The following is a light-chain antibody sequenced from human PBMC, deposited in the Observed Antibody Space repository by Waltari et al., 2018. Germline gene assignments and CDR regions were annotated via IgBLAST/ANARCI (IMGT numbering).Light chain of an antibody. V-gene: IGLV1-51*01. CDR3: GTWDSSLSVVV. CDR2: DNN. Sequence: QSVLTQPPSVSAAPGQKVTISCSGTSSNIGTNYVPWYQQLSGTAPKLLMYDNNKRPSGIPDRFSGSKSGASATLGITGLQTGDEADYYCGTWDSSLSVVVFGGGTKLTVL. J-gene: IGLJ2*01. CDR1: SSNIGTNY.